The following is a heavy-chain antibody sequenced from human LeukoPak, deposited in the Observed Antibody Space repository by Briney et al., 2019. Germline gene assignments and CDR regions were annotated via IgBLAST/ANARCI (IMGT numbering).Heavy chain of an antibody. D-gene: IGHD3-22*01. CDR2: IYYSGST. Sequence: AETLSLTCTVSGGSISSYYWSWVRQPPGKGLEWVGDIYYSGSTNYNPSLKSRVTISVDTSKNQFSLKLSSVTAADTAVYYCARERRDYYDSSGYYFDYWGQGTLVTVSS. V-gene: IGHV4-59*01. CDR1: GGSISSYY. J-gene: IGHJ4*02. CDR3: ARERRDYYDSSGYYFDY.